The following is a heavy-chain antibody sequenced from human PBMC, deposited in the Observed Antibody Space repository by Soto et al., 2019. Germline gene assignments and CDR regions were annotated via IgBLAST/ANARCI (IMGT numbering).Heavy chain of an antibody. V-gene: IGHV3-30-3*01. D-gene: IGHD2-2*02. CDR1: GFTFSSYA. CDR2: ISYDGSNK. J-gene: IGHJ6*02. Sequence: PGGSLRLSCAASGFTFSSYAMHWVRQAPGKGLEWVAVISYDGSNKYYADSVKGRFTISRDNSKNTLYLQMNSLRAEDTAVYYCARDPTYCSTTSSYTRGSHDYYYYGLDVWGQGTTVTVSS. CDR3: ARDPTYCSTTSSYTRGSHDYYYYGLDV.